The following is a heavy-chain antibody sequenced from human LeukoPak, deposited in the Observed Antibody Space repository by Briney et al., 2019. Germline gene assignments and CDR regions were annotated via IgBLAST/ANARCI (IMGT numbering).Heavy chain of an antibody. CDR3: AREAGGIAAAGTGYNWFDP. J-gene: IGHJ5*02. V-gene: IGHV3-23*01. CDR1: GFTFTTYA. CDR2: TTGSGGST. Sequence: PGGSLRLSCAASGFTFTTYAMSWVRQAPGKGLEWVSGTTGSGGSTYYADSVKGRFTISRDNAKNSLYLQMNSLRAEDTAVYYCAREAGGIAAAGTGYNWFDPWGQGTLVTVSS. D-gene: IGHD6-13*01.